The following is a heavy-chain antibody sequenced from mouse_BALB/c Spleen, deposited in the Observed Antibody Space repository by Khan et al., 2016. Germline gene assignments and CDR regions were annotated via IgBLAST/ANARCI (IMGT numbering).Heavy chain of an antibody. CDR1: GYTFTNYG. CDR3: ARTARATFAY. J-gene: IGHJ3*01. D-gene: IGHD3-1*01. V-gene: IGHV9-3*02. Sequence: LVESGPELKTPGETVKISCKASGYTFTNYGMNWVKQAPGKGLKWMGWIHTSTGEPTYAEEFKGRIAFSLETSASTAYLQLNNLKSEDTATYFCARTARATFAYWGQGTLVTVSA. CDR2: IHTSTGEP.